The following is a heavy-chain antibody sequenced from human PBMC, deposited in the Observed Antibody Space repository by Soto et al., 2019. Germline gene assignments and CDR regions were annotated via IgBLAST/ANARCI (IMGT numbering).Heavy chain of an antibody. J-gene: IGHJ4*02. CDR1: GGTFSSYA. D-gene: IGHD6-19*01. V-gene: IGHV1-69*13. Sequence: GASVKVSCKASGGTFSSYAISWVRQAPGQGLEWMGGIIPIFGTANYAQKFQGRVTITADESTSTAYMELSSLRSEDTAVYYCASHPRRQWPDFDYWGQGTLVTVSS. CDR3: ASHPRRQWPDFDY. CDR2: IIPIFGTA.